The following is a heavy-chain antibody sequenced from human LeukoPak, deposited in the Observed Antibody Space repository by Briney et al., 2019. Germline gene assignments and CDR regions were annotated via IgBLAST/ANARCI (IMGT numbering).Heavy chain of an antibody. V-gene: IGHV4-34*01. CDR1: GGSFSGYY. J-gene: IGHJ6*03. CDR2: INHSGST. CDR3: ARGIPGSNYYYYMDV. Sequence: SETLSLTCAVYGGSFSGYYWSWIRQPPGKGLEWIGEINHSGSTNYNPSLKSRVTISVDTSKNQFSLKLSSVTAADTAVYYCARGIPGSNYYYYMDVWGKGTTVTVSS. D-gene: IGHD3-10*01.